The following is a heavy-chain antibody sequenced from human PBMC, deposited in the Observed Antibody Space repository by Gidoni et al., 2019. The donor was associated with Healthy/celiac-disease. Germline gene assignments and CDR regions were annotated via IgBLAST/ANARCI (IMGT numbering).Heavy chain of an antibody. J-gene: IGHJ4*02. D-gene: IGHD4-4*01. V-gene: IGHV3-30*18. Sequence: QVQLVESGGGVVQPVRSLRPSCAASGFTFSSYGMHWVRQAPGKGLEWVAVISDDGSNKYYADSEKGRFTISRDNSKNTLYLQMNSLRAEDTAVYYCAKENSNYGFDYWGQGTLVTVSS. CDR1: GFTFSSYG. CDR2: ISDDGSNK. CDR3: AKENSNYGFDY.